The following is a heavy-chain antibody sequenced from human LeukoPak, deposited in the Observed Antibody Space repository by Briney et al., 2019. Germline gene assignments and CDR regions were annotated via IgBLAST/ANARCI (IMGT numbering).Heavy chain of an antibody. V-gene: IGHV4-59*01. CDR2: IYYSGST. Sequence: SETLSLTCTVSGGSISSSYWSWIRQPPGKGLELIGYIYYSGSTNYNPSLRSRVTMSVDTSKNQFSLKLSSVTAADTAVYFCARLTGYDWESSFDYWGQGTLVTVSS. D-gene: IGHD5-12*01. CDR1: GGSISSSY. J-gene: IGHJ4*02. CDR3: ARLTGYDWESSFDY.